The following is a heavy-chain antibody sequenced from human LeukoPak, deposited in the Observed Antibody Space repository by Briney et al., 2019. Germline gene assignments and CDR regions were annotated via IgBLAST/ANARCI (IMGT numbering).Heavy chain of an antibody. CDR3: TRDTGGSGSYPDY. V-gene: IGHV3-7*01. CDR1: GFTFSSYW. D-gene: IGHD1-26*01. J-gene: IGHJ4*02. Sequence: GGSLRLSCAASGFTFSSYWMTWVRQTPGKGLEWVANIRQGGSEKYYWDSVKGRFTISRDNAKNSVYLQMNSLRAEDTAVYYCTRDTGGSGSYPDYWGQGTLVTVSS. CDR2: IRQGGSEK.